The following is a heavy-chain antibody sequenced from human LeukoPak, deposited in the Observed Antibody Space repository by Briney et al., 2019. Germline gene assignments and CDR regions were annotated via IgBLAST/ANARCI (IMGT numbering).Heavy chain of an antibody. V-gene: IGHV4-59*01. J-gene: IGHJ6*02. CDR3: ARDNYRDGVDV. D-gene: IGHD5-24*01. CDR2: IYYSGST. CDR1: GGSISTYY. Sequence: SETLSLTCTVSGGSISTYYWTWIRQPPGKGLEWIGHIYYSGSTNYNPSLKSRASISVDTSKNQFSLKLTSVTAADTAVYYCARDNYRDGVDVWGQGTTVTVS.